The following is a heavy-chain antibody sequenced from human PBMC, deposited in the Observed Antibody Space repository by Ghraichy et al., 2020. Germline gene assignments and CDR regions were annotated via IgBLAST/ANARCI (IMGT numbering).Heavy chain of an antibody. V-gene: IGHV3-48*01. CDR3: ARDITRARGAFDI. CDR1: GFTFSSYS. Sequence: GGSLRLSCAASGFTFSSYSMNWVRQAPGKGLEWVSYISSSSSTIYYADSVKGRFTISRDNAKNSLYLQMNSLRAEDTAVYYCARDITRARGAFDIWGQGTMVTVSS. J-gene: IGHJ3*02. CDR2: ISSSSSTI.